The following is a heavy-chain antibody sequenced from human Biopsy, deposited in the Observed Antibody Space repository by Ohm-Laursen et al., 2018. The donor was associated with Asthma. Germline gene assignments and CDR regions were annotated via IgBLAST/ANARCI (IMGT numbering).Heavy chain of an antibody. V-gene: IGHV1-69*06. CDR2: ILPILRTS. Sequence: SVKVSCKDSGGTFSTFTTTWVRQAPGQALEWKGGILPILRTSKYAQKVQGRATITADKSTRTAYMELSNLRSEDTAIYYCETPPVGSISFFNSWGQGTLFTFSS. J-gene: IGHJ4*02. CDR3: ETPPVGSISFFNS. D-gene: IGHD1-26*01. CDR1: GGTFSTFT.